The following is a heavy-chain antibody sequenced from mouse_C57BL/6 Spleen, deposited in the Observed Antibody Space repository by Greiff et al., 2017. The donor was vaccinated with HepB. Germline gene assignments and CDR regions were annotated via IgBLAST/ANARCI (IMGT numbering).Heavy chain of an antibody. J-gene: IGHJ2*01. CDR3: AFTTVVRNYGDY. D-gene: IGHD1-1*01. Sequence: EVQLQQSGPELVKPGASVKMSCKASGYTFTDYNMHWVKQSHGKSLEWIGYINPNNGGTSYNQKFKGKATLTVNKSSSTAYMELRSLTSEDSAVYYCAFTTVVRNYGDYWGQGTTLTVSS. CDR2: INPNNGGT. CDR1: GYTFTDYN. V-gene: IGHV1-22*01.